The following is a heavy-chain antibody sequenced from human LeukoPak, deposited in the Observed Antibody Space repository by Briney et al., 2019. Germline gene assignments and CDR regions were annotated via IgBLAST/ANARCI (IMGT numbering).Heavy chain of an antibody. CDR1: GGSFSGYY. V-gene: IGHV4-34*01. J-gene: IGHJ4*02. CDR3: ARGGGRYETSMVRGVIYFDY. D-gene: IGHD3-10*01. CDR2: INHSGST. Sequence: MSSETLSLTCAVYGGSFSGYYWSWIRQPPGKGLEWIGEINHSGSTNYNPSLKSRVTISVDTSKNQFSLKLSSVTAADTAVYYCARGGGRYETSMVRGVIYFDYWGQGTLVTVSS.